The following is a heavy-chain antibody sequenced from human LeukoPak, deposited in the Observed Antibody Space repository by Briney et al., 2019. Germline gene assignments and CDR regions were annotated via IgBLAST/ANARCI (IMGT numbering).Heavy chain of an antibody. CDR3: VKDAGGGTVLFDF. Sequence: GGSLRLSCAASGFTFDDYAMHWVRQAPRKGLEWVSGISWNSGSIGYADSVKGRFTITRDKAKNSVYLQMNSLRDEDMALYYCVKDAGGGTVLFDFWGQGALVTVSS. CDR2: ISWNSGSI. D-gene: IGHD3-16*01. CDR1: GFTFDDYA. V-gene: IGHV3-9*03. J-gene: IGHJ4*02.